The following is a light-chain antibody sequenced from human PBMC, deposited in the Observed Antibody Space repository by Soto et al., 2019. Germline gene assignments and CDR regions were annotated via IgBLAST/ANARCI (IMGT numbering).Light chain of an antibody. CDR1: SSNIGRYN. J-gene: IGLJ2*01. V-gene: IGLV1-47*01. CDR3: AAWDDSLSGVI. CDR2: MNY. Sequence: QSVLTQPPSASGAPGQRVTISCSGGSSNIGRYNVFWYQHLPGTAPKLLIYMNYQHPSGVPDRFSGFKSGTSASLAISGLRSEDESEYYCAAWDDSLSGVIFGGGTKVTVL.